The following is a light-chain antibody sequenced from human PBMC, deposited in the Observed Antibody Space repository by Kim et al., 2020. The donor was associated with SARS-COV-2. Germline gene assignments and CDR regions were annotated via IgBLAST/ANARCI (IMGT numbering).Light chain of an antibody. CDR3: QQYGTSPIT. CDR2: GAS. Sequence: PGERATLSCRASETVAHNHLAWYQQKPGQAPRPLMYGASIRSSGVPGRFSGSGSGTDFTLTINGLEPGDCAVYYCQQYGTSPITFGQGTRLE. V-gene: IGKV3-20*01. J-gene: IGKJ5*01. CDR1: ETVAHNH.